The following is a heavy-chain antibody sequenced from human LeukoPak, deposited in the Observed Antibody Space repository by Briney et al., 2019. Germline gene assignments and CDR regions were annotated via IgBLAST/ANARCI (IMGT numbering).Heavy chain of an antibody. Sequence: GRSLRLSCAASGFTFSSYGMHWVRQAPGKGLEWVAVIWYDGSNKYYVDSVKGRFTISRDNAKNSLYLQMNSLRAEDTAVYYCARAAGDSSGYYHESYYFDYWGQGTLVTVSS. D-gene: IGHD3-22*01. J-gene: IGHJ4*02. CDR2: IWYDGSNK. CDR1: GFTFSSYG. CDR3: ARAAGDSSGYYHESYYFDY. V-gene: IGHV3-33*01.